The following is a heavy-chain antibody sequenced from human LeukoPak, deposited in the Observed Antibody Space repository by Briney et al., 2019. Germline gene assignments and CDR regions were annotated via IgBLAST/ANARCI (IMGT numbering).Heavy chain of an antibody. D-gene: IGHD3-22*01. J-gene: IGHJ4*02. Sequence: PGGSLRLSCAASGFSFSTYWMDWVRQAPGKGLEWVANIKQDGSEKYYVDSVKGRFTISRDNSKNTLYLQMNSLRAEDTAVYYCARMFYYDRYFDYWGQGTLVTVSS. CDR3: ARMFYYDRYFDY. CDR2: IKQDGSEK. CDR1: GFSFSTYW. V-gene: IGHV3-7*03.